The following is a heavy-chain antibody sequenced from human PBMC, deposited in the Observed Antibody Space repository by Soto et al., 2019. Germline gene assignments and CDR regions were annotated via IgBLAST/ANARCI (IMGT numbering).Heavy chain of an antibody. J-gene: IGHJ5*02. D-gene: IGHD3-22*01. CDR3: ARYSPPKKSYDSNPGWFDP. CDR2: VSHTGST. CDR1: GGSMNNYY. Sequence: PSETLSLTCTVSGGSMNNYYWTWIRQPPGKGLEWIGYVSHTGSTSYNPSLKSRVIISVDTSMNQFSLSLTSVTAADTAVYFCARYSPPKKSYDSNPGWFDPWGPGTLVTVSS. V-gene: IGHV4-59*01.